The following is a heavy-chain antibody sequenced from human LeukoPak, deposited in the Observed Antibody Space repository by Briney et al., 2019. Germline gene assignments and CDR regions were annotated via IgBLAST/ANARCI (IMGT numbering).Heavy chain of an antibody. CDR2: IYTSGST. V-gene: IGHV4-4*07. CDR3: AGDKGDRQYNWFDP. Sequence: PSETLSLTCTVSGGSVSSYYWSWIRQPAGKGLEWIGRIYTSGSTNYNPSLKSRVTTSLDTSKNQFSLKLTSVTAADTAVYYCAGDKGDRQYNWFDPWGQGTLVTVSS. J-gene: IGHJ5*02. CDR1: GGSVSSYY. D-gene: IGHD3-22*01.